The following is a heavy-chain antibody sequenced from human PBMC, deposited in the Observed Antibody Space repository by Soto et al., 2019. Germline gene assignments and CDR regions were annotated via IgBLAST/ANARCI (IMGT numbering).Heavy chain of an antibody. CDR3: ARDRESSSSGALYYYYYGLDV. V-gene: IGHV1-2*02. CDR2: INPNSGDT. CDR1: GYSFTGYY. D-gene: IGHD6-6*01. J-gene: IGHJ6*02. Sequence: QVQLVQSGAEVKKPGASVKVSCKASGYSFTGYYMHWVRQAPGQGLEWMGWINPNSGDTNDAQKFQGRVTLTRDTSISTAYMDLSRLRSDDTAMYYCARDRESSSSGALYYYYYGLDVWGQGTTVTVSS.